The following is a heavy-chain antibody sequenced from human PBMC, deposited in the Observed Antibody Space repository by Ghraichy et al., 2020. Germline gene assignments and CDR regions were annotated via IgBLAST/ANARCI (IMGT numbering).Heavy chain of an antibody. Sequence: SETLSLTCAVSGGSFSGYYLSWIRQPPGKGLEWIGEINHSGSTNYNPSLKSRVSISVDTSTNQFYLKLSSVTAADTAVYYCASKYYYDGSGYGFYFWGQGTLVTVSS. J-gene: IGHJ4*02. CDR2: INHSGST. D-gene: IGHD3-22*01. CDR3: ASKYYYDGSGYGFYF. V-gene: IGHV4-34*01. CDR1: GGSFSGYY.